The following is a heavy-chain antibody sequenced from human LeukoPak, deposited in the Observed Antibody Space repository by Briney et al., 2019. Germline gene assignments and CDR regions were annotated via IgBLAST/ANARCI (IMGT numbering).Heavy chain of an antibody. V-gene: IGHV3-7*01. CDR3: ATVRSGSWDWFDP. CDR1: GFTFSSYW. Sequence: GGSLRLSCAASGFTFSSYWMSWVRQAPGKGLEWVANIKQDGSEKYYADSVKGRFTISRDNAKNSLYLQMNSLRAEDTAVYYCATVRSGSWDWFDPWGQGTLLTVSS. J-gene: IGHJ5*02. D-gene: IGHD3-10*01. CDR2: IKQDGSEK.